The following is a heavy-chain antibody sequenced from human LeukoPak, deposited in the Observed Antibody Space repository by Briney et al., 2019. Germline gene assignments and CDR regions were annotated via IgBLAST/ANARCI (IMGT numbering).Heavy chain of an antibody. D-gene: IGHD6-19*01. Sequence: GESLKISCKGSGYSFATYWIGWVRPMPGKGLEWMGIIYPGDSETRYSLSFQGRVTISADKSISTAYLQWSSLKASDTAMYYCARLHGSGWYQSLDPWGQGTLVTVSS. V-gene: IGHV5-51*01. J-gene: IGHJ5*02. CDR2: IYPGDSET. CDR3: ARLHGSGWYQSLDP. CDR1: GYSFATYW.